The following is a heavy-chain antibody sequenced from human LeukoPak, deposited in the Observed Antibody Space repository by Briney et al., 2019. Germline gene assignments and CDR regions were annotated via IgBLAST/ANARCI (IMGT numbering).Heavy chain of an antibody. CDR2: INAYNGNT. CDR3: ARASDLDSFDY. CDR1: GYTFTTYG. Sequence: ASVKVSCKTSGYTFTTYGISWMRQAPGQGLEWMGWINAYNGNTIYAQKLQGRVTMTTDTSASTAYMELRSLRSDDTAVYYCARASDLDSFDYWGQGTLVTVSS. V-gene: IGHV1-18*01. J-gene: IGHJ4*02.